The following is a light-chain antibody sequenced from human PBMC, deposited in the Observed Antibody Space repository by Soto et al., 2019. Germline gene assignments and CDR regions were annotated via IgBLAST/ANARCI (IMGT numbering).Light chain of an antibody. J-gene: IGLJ3*02. Sequence: QSALTQPASVSGSPGQSITISCTGTSSDVGGYNYVSWYQQHPGKAPKLMIYDVSNRPSGVSNHFSGSKSGNTASLTISGLQAEDEADYYCDSYTSSSTLVFGGGTELTVL. CDR1: SSDVGGYNY. CDR2: DVS. CDR3: DSYTSSSTLV. V-gene: IGLV2-14*03.